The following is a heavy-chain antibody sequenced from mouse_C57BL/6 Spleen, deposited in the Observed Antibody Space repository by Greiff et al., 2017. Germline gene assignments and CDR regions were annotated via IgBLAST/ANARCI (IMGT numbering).Heavy chain of an antibody. CDR3: VSHSNFYAMDY. D-gene: IGHD2-5*01. V-gene: IGHV10-3*01. Sequence: EVQLVESGGGLVQPKGSLKLSCAASGFTFNTSAMHWVRHAPGKGLEWVARIRSKSSNYATYYADSVKDRLTISRDDSQSMLYLQMNNLKTEDTAMYYCVSHSNFYAMDYWGQGTSVTVSS. J-gene: IGHJ4*01. CDR2: IRSKSSNYAT. CDR1: GFTFNTSA.